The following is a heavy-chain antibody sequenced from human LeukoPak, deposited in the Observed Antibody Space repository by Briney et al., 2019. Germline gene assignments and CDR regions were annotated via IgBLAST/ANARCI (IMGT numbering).Heavy chain of an antibody. CDR3: ARGGDLRAGWFDL. V-gene: IGHV3-13*01. CDR1: GFTFSSYD. Sequence: GALRLSCAASGFTFSSYDMHWVRQPTGKGLEWVSGIGIAGDTYYVGSVKGRFTISRENAKNSLYLQMNSLRAGDTAVYYCARGGDLRAGWFDLWGRGNLVSVSS. J-gene: IGHJ2*01. CDR2: IGIAGDT. D-gene: IGHD4-17*01.